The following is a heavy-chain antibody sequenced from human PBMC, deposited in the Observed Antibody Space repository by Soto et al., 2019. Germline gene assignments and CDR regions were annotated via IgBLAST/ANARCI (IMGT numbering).Heavy chain of an antibody. J-gene: IGHJ5*02. V-gene: IGHV1-24*01. Sequence: ASVKVSCKVSGYTLTELSMHWVRQAPGKGLEWMGGFDPEDGETIYAQKFQGRVTMTEDTSTDTAYMELSSLRSEDTAVYYCATVIPNWNYQIKTNWFDPWGQGTLVTVSS. CDR3: ATVIPNWNYQIKTNWFDP. CDR2: FDPEDGET. D-gene: IGHD1-7*01. CDR1: GYTLTELS.